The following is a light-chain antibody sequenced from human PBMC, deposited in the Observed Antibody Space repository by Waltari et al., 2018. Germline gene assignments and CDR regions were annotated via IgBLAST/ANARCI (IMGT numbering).Light chain of an antibody. CDR2: DVS. Sequence: QSALTQPASVSGSPGQSITISCTGTSNDIGLYDYVSWYQQYPGKAPKLIIYDVSNRSSWVSSRFSGAKSGNTASLTIFGRQAEEEAFYYCSYYSRSSTLVVLGGGAKLTV. CDR1: SNDIGLYDY. CDR3: SYYSRSSTLVV. V-gene: IGLV2-14*01. J-gene: IGLJ2*01.